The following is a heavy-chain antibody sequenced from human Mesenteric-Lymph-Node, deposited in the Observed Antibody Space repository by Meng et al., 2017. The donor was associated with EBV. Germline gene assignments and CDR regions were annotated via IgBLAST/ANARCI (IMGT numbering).Heavy chain of an antibody. J-gene: IGHJ4*02. Sequence: GQLQEPGQRRVKPAETSSITLRVTVNTLSSNYGSWSRQPPGKGLEWIEYIYDSGRTGYNPSLKSGVIISLDTSKNQFSLKLSCVTAADTAVYYCARVRGELLEGWGQGTLVTVSS. D-gene: IGHD1-26*01. CDR3: ARVRGELLEG. CDR2: IYDSGRT. CDR1: VNTLSSNY. V-gene: IGHV4-59*01.